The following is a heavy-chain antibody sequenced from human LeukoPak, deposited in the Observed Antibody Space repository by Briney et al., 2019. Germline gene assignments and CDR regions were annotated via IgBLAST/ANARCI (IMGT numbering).Heavy chain of an antibody. CDR1: GGSFSGYY. V-gene: IGHV4-34*01. CDR3: ASAYYYDSSGYPNY. CDR2: INHSGST. Sequence: PSETLSLTCAVYGGSFSGYYWSWIRQPPGKGLEWIGEINHSGSTNYNPSLKSRVTISVDTSKNQFSLKLSSVTAADTAVYYCASAYYYDSSGYPNYWGQGTLVTVSS. D-gene: IGHD3-22*01. J-gene: IGHJ4*02.